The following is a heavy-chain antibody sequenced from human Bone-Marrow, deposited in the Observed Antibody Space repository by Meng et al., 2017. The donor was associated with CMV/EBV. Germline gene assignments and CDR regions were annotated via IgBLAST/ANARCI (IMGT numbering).Heavy chain of an antibody. J-gene: IGHJ4*02. CDR1: GFTFSSYA. Sequence: GGSLRLSCATSGFTFSSYAMHWVRQAPGKGLEWVATISYDGNSEYYADSVKGRFTISRDNSKNTLNLQMNSLIPADTAVYYCARVDSGWLHIDYWDQATLVTVSS. D-gene: IGHD6-19*01. CDR2: ISYDGNSE. V-gene: IGHV3-30*14. CDR3: ARVDSGWLHIDY.